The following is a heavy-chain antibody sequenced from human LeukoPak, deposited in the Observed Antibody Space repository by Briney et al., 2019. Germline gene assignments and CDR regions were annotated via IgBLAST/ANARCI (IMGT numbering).Heavy chain of an antibody. V-gene: IGHV2-5*02. J-gene: IGHJ4*02. CDR2: IYGDGAT. Sequence: ESGPTLVNPTQTLTLTCTFSGLSLSTSGVGVGWIRQPPGKALEWPAIIYGDGATHYTSSLRSRLTITKDTSKNQVVLTLTNMDPADTGTYFCVHRSRGFGYGVDCWGQGTLVTVSS. CDR1: GLSLSTSGVG. D-gene: IGHD5-18*01. CDR3: VHRSRGFGYGVDC.